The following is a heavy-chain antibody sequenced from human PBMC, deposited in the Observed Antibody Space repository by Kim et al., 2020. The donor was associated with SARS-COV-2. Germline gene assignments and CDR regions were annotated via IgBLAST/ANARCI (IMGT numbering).Heavy chain of an antibody. CDR1: GGSISSYY. CDR3: ASRIYHYFEY. V-gene: IGHV4-59*08. Sequence: SETLSLTCSISGGSISSYYWSWIRQPPGKGLEWIGYIYYSGSTNYNPSLKSRVTILVDTSKNQFSLKLSSVTAADTAVYYCASRIYHYFEYWGQGTLVTVSS. J-gene: IGHJ4*02. CDR2: IYYSGST.